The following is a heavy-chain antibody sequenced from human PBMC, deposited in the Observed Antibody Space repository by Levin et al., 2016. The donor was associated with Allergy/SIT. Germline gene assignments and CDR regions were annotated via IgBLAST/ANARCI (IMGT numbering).Heavy chain of an antibody. CDR1: GYRFTNSW. CDR2: IYPSDSNT. J-gene: IGHJ4*02. Sequence: GESLKISCTGSGYRFTNSWIGWVRQMPGKGLEWMGSIYPSDSNTRYSPSFQGHVTISVDTSLSTAYLQWSSLKASDTAIYYCARHVERSSWTTFDYWGQGALVTVSS. CDR3: ARHVERSSWTTFDY. V-gene: IGHV5-51*01. D-gene: IGHD6-13*01.